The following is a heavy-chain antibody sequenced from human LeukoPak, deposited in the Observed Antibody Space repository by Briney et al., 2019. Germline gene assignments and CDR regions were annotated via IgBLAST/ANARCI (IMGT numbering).Heavy chain of an antibody. CDR2: IRYDGSNK. CDR1: GFTFSSYG. J-gene: IGHJ4*02. V-gene: IGHV3-30*02. D-gene: IGHD6-19*01. CDR3: AHLTYSSGPN. Sequence: GGSLRLSCAASGFTFSSYGMHWVRQAPGKGLEWVSFIRYDGSNKYYADSVKGRFTISRDNSKNTLYLQMNSLRAEDTAVYYCAHLTYSSGPNWGQGTLVTVSS.